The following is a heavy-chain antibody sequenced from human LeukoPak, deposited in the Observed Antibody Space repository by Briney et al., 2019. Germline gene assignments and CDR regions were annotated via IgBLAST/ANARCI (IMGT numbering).Heavy chain of an antibody. CDR2: NSGSGGST. D-gene: IGHD2-2*01. V-gene: IGHV3-23*01. Sequence: PGGSLRLSCAASGFTFSSYAMSWVRQAPGKGLEWVSANSGSGGSTYYADSVKGRFTISRDNSKNTLYLQMNSLRAEDTAVYYCAKDQRGYCSSTSCYLGWDYWGQGTLVTVSS. CDR3: AKDQRGYCSSTSCYLGWDY. J-gene: IGHJ4*02. CDR1: GFTFSSYA.